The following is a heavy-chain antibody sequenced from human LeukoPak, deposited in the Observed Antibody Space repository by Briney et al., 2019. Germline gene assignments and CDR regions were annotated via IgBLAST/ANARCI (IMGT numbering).Heavy chain of an antibody. J-gene: IGHJ6*02. CDR1: GGTFSSYA. V-gene: IGHV1-69*13. CDR2: SIPMFGST. Sequence: ASVKVSCKASGGTFSSYAISWVRQAPGQGLEWMGGSIPMFGSTNYAQKFQGRVTITADESTSTAYMELSSLRSEDTAVYYCARPAYPNVVPAAMTSYYYYGMDVWGQGTTVTVSS. D-gene: IGHD2-2*01. CDR3: ARPAYPNVVPAAMTSYYYYGMDV.